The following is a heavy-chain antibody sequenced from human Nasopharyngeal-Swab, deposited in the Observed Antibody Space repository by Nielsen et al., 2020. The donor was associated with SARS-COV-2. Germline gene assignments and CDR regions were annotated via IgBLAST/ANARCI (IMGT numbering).Heavy chain of an antibody. Sequence: WIRQPPGKGLEWIGNIDDSGTTFYSPSLKTRVTLSVDTSQNQFSLNLISVTAADMAVYYCARRVVSPEFYFDYWGQGALVTVSS. V-gene: IGHV4-39*01. CDR2: IDDSGTT. J-gene: IGHJ4*02. CDR3: ARRVVSPEFYFDY. D-gene: IGHD2-2*01.